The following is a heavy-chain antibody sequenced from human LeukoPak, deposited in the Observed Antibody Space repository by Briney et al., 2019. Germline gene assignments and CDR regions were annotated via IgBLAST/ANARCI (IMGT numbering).Heavy chain of an antibody. CDR2: IRYDESNK. CDR1: GLTFSSYG. V-gene: IGHV3-30*02. CDR3: AKATIQQWLVKVDSFDS. Sequence: GGSLRLSCAASGLTFSSYGMHWVRQAPGKGLERVSFIRYDESNKYYADSVRGRFTTSRDNSKNTLYLQMNSLRAEDTAIYYCAKATIQQWLVKVDSFDSWGQGILVTVSS. D-gene: IGHD6-19*01. J-gene: IGHJ4*02.